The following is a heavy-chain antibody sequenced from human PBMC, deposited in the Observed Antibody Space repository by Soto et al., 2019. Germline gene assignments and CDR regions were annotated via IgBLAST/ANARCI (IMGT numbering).Heavy chain of an antibody. Sequence: VASVKVSCKASGCTFSSYTISCVRQAPGQGLEWMGRIIPILGIANYAQKFQGRVTITADKSTSTAYMELSSLRSEDTAVYYCARAHYDILTGYEGDYYYYMDVWGKGTTVTVSS. CDR1: GCTFSSYT. J-gene: IGHJ6*03. CDR2: IIPILGIA. CDR3: ARAHYDILTGYEGDYYYYMDV. V-gene: IGHV1-69*02. D-gene: IGHD3-9*01.